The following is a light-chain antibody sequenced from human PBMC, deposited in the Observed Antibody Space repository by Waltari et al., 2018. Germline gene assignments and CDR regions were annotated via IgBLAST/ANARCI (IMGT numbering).Light chain of an antibody. CDR2: DAS. CDR1: QSIATT. J-gene: IGKJ5*01. V-gene: IGKV3-15*01. CDR3: QQYNHWPSIT. Sequence: EVVMTQSPATLSLSPGGRATLSCRASQSIATTLAWYQQKPGQAPRLLIFDASTRATAIPARFSGSGSGTDFTLTISSLESDDFAVYYCQQYNHWPSITFGQGTRLEIK.